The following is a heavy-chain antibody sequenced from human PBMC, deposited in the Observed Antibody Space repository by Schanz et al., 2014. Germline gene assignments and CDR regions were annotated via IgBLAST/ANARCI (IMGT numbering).Heavy chain of an antibody. D-gene: IGHD7-27*01. CDR3: ARENLNWEAFDI. CDR1: EFTFNTYC. V-gene: IGHV3-48*04. J-gene: IGHJ3*02. CDR2: ISNSGYTI. Sequence: EVQLVESGGGLVQPGGSLRLSCAASEFTFNTYCMSWVRQAPGKGLEWVSYISNSGYTIYYADSVKGRFTISRDNAKNSLYLEMTSLRGEDTAVYYCARENLNWEAFDIWGQGTVVTVSS.